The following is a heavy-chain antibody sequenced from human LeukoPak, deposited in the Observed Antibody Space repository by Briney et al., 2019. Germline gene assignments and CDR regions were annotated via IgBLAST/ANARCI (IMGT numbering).Heavy chain of an antibody. D-gene: IGHD6-13*01. CDR2: IWYDGSNK. CDR1: GFTFSSYG. J-gene: IGHJ6*02. CDR3: ARDGGYSSSWYSTNHAYYGMDV. V-gene: IGHV3-33*01. Sequence: PGGSLRLSYAASGFTFSSYGMHWVRQAPGKGLEWVAVIWYDGSNKYYADSVKGRFTISRDNSKNTLYLQMNSLRAEDTAVYYCARDGGYSSSWYSTNHAYYGMDVWGQGTTVTVSS.